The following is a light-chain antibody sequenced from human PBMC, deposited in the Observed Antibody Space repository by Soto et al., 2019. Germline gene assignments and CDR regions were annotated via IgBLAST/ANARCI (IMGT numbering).Light chain of an antibody. Sequence: QSVLTQPASVSGAPGQTVTISCTGTSSNIGGTYVSSYQQHHAAAPNHLIYENDNQPPWIPDRFSASKSATTATLATTGLQTGDEDDDYCGTWDSSLSADVFGTGTKLTVL. CDR2: END. J-gene: IGLJ1*01. CDR1: SSNIGGTY. V-gene: IGLV1-51*02. CDR3: GTWDSSLSADV.